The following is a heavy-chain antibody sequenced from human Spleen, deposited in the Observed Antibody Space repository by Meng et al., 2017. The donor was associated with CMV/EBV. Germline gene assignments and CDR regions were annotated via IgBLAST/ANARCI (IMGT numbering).Heavy chain of an antibody. J-gene: IGHJ5*01. Sequence: FTVGPYAMPGVRQTPGKGLEWVSAITGTGSSRYYADSVEGRFAISRDNSKNTLYLEMNSLRVEDTAVYYCAKGGRAVSAAIGGWFDSWGQGTLVTVSS. CDR1: FTVGPYA. CDR2: ITGTGSSR. CDR3: AKGGRAVSAAIGGWFDS. V-gene: IGHV3-23*01. D-gene: IGHD2-2*02.